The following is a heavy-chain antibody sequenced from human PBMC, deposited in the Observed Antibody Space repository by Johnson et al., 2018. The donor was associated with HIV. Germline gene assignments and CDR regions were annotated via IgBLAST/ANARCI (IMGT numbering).Heavy chain of an antibody. J-gene: IGHJ3*02. CDR3: ARDPYGSGPYVAFDI. V-gene: IGHV3-9*01. CDR1: GFTFDDYA. Sequence: EVQLVESGGGVVQPGRSLRLSCAASGFTFDDYAMHWVRQAPGKGLEWVSGISWNSGTIYYADSVKGRFTISRDNAKNSLYLQMNSLRAEDTAVYYCARDPYGSGPYVAFDIWGQGTMVTVSS. D-gene: IGHD3-10*01. CDR2: ISWNSGTI.